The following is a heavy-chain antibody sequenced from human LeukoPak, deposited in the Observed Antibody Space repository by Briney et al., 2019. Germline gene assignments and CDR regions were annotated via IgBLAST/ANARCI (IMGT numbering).Heavy chain of an antibody. D-gene: IGHD1-26*01. CDR3: ARRSIVGADAFDY. CDR1: GFTFSAYS. Sequence: GESLRLSCATSGFTFSAYSLSWVRQAPGKGLEWVSHITRPGTTTYYAESVRGRFTISRDNAKNSLYLQMNSLRAEDTAVYYCARRSIVGADAFDYWGQGTLVTVSS. J-gene: IGHJ4*02. CDR2: ITRPGTTT. V-gene: IGHV3-48*04.